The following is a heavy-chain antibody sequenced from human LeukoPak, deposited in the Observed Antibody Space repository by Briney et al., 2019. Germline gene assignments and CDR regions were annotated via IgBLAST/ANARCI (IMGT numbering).Heavy chain of an antibody. Sequence: GASVKVSCKASGGTFSSYAISWVRQAPGQGLEWMGGIIPIFGTANYAQKFQGGVTITADESTSTDYMELSSLRSEDTAVYYCARDREENSGSYYGPDYYYYMDVWGKGTTVTVSS. J-gene: IGHJ6*03. CDR3: ARDREENSGSYYGPDYYYYMDV. D-gene: IGHD1-26*01. V-gene: IGHV1-69*13. CDR2: IIPIFGTA. CDR1: GGTFSSYA.